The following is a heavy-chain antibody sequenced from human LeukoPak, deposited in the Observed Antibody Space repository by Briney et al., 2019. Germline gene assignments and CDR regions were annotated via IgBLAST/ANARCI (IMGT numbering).Heavy chain of an antibody. J-gene: IGHJ4*02. Sequence: GESLKISCKGSGYDFTTYWIGWVGQMPGKGLEWMGIIYPGDSDTRYSPSFQGHVTISADKSISTAYLQWSSLKASDTAMYYCARGTIAAALVMDYWGQGTLVTVSS. CDR1: GYDFTTYW. CDR3: ARGTIAAALVMDY. CDR2: IYPGDSDT. D-gene: IGHD6-13*01. V-gene: IGHV5-51*01.